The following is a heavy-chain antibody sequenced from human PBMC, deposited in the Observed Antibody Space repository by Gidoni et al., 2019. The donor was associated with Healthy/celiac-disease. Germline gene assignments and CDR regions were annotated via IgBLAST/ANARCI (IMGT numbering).Heavy chain of an antibody. V-gene: IGHV3-9*01. CDR2: ISWNSGSI. CDR1: GFTFDDYA. D-gene: IGHD1-26*01. Sequence: EVQLVESGGGLVQPGRSLRLSCAASGFTFDDYALHWVRQAPGKGLEWVSGISWNSGSIGYADSVKGRFTISRDNAKNSLYLQMNSLRAEDRALYYCAKDSRWELLRAEDYYGMDVWGQGTTVTVSS. J-gene: IGHJ6*02. CDR3: AKDSRWELLRAEDYYGMDV.